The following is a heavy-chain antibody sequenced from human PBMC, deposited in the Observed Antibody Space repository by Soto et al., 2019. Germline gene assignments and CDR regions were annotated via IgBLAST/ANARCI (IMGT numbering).Heavy chain of an antibody. V-gene: IGHV1-69*02. CDR2: VNPILSMS. J-gene: IGHJ4*02. CDR1: GDTFNFYS. CDR3: ASSYGSGYRAFDY. Sequence: QVQLVQSGAEVKRPGSSVKVSCKASGDTFNFYSINWVRQAPGVGLEWVGRVNPILSMSNYAQRFQGRVTLPAAKSTSTAYMELRSLRSEDTAIYYCASSYGSGYRAFDYWGQGALVTVSS. D-gene: IGHD3-10*01.